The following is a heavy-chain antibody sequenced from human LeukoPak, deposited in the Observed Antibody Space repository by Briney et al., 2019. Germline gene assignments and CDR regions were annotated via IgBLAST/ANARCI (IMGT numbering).Heavy chain of an antibody. Sequence: GGSLRLSCAASGFTLSNKIMSWVSQAPGKGLEWVSTINGDGTIFYADSLKGRFTISRDNSRNTLYLQMNSLRVEDSALYYCAKEGWLSWGQGTLVTVSS. V-gene: IGHV3-23*01. CDR1: GFTLSNKI. D-gene: IGHD5-24*01. CDR3: AKEGWLS. J-gene: IGHJ5*02. CDR2: INGDGTI.